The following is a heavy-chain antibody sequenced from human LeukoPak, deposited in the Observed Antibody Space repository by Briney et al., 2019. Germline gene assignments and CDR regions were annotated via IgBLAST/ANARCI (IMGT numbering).Heavy chain of an antibody. J-gene: IGHJ4*02. Sequence: GGSLRLSCAASGFTFSSYAMHWVRQAPGKGLEWVAVISYDGSNKYYADSVKGRFTISRDNSKNTLYVQMNSLRAEDTAVYYCAKLLGGSYSYWGQGTLVTVSS. CDR3: AKLLGGSYSY. V-gene: IGHV3-30-3*02. CDR2: ISYDGSNK. CDR1: GFTFSSYA. D-gene: IGHD1-26*01.